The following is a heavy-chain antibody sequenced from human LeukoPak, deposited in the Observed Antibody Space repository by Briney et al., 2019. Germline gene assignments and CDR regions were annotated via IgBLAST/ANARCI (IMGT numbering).Heavy chain of an antibody. CDR2: ISSSSSYI. CDR1: GFTFSSYS. J-gene: IGHJ6*02. CDR3: AREEVGADYYYYYGMDV. V-gene: IGHV3-21*01. D-gene: IGHD1-26*01. Sequence: GGSLRLSCAASGFTFSSYSMNWVRQAPGKGLEWVSSISSSSSYIYYADSVKGRFTISRDSAKNSLYLQMNSLRAEDTAVYYCAREEVGADYYYYYGMDVWGQGTTVTVSS.